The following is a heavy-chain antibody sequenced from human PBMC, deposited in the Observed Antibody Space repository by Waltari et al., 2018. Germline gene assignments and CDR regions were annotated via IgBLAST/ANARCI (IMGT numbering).Heavy chain of an antibody. CDR2: MSADGSVR. J-gene: IGHJ4*02. V-gene: IGHV3-74*01. D-gene: IGHD6-25*01. Sequence: EVQVVDSGGGLVQPGGSLRLSCAASGFTLSNYWIHWVRQAPGKGLVWVSIMSADGSVRRYADSVKGRFTISRDNVKNMLDLQMDSLRAEDTAVYYCARDGGRNLDYWGQGTLVVVSS. CDR1: GFTLSNYW. CDR3: ARDGGRNLDY.